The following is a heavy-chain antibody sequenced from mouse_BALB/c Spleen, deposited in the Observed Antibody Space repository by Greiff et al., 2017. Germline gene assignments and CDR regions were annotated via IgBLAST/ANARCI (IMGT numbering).Heavy chain of an antibody. CDR2: ISSGGSYT. D-gene: IGHD1-1*01. J-gene: IGHJ3*01. CDR3: ARHDYATTGFAY. Sequence: EVQLVESGGGLVQPGGSLKLSCAASGFTFSSYGMSWVRQTPDKRLEWVATISSGGSYTYYPDSVKGRFTISRDNAKNTLYLQMSSLKSEDTAMYYCARHDYATTGFAYWGQGTLVTVSA. CDR1: GFTFSSYG. V-gene: IGHV5-6*01.